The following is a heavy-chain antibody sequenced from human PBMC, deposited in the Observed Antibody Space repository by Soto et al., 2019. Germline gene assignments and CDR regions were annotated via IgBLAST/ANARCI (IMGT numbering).Heavy chain of an antibody. V-gene: IGHV3-23*01. CDR2: ISGSGGST. J-gene: IGHJ4*02. D-gene: IGHD3-3*01. CDR3: AKEGLRFLEWLLYYFDY. Sequence: GGSQRLSCAASGFTFSSYAMSWVRQAPGKGLEWVSAISGSGGSTYYADSVKGRFTISRDNSKNTLYRQMNSLRAEDTAVYYFAKEGLRFLEWLLYYFDYWGQGTLVTVSS. CDR1: GFTFSSYA.